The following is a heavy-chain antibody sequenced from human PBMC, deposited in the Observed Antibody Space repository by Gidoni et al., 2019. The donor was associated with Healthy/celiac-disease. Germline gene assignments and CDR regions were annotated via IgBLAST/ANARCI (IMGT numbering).Heavy chain of an antibody. CDR1: GGSFSGYY. V-gene: IGHV4-34*01. CDR2: INHSGST. CDR3: ARGPRPLNCGGDCYSFDY. Sequence: QVQLQQWGAGLLKSSETLSLTCAVYGGSFSGYYWSWIRQPPGKGLEWIGEINHSGSTNYNPSLKSRVTISVDTSKNQFSLKLSSVTAADTAVYYCARGPRPLNCGGDCYSFDYWGQGTLVTVSS. J-gene: IGHJ4*02. D-gene: IGHD2-21*02.